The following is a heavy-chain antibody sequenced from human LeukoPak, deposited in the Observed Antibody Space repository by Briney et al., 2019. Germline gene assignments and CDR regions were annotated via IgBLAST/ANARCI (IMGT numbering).Heavy chain of an antibody. J-gene: IGHJ4*02. V-gene: IGHV4-39*07. CDR3: ARESMVRGLDY. CDR2: IYYTGST. CDR1: GGSISSTSYY. Sequence: PSETLSLTCSVSGGSISSTSYYWGWIRQPPGKGLEWLGSIYYTGSTYYKPSLKSRVTISVDRSKNQFSLKLSSVTAADTAVYYCARESMVRGLDYWGQGTLVTVSS. D-gene: IGHD3-10*01.